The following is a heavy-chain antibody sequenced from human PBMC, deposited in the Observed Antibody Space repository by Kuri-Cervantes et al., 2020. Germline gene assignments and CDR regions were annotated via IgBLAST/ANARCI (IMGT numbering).Heavy chain of an antibody. D-gene: IGHD3-10*01. CDR1: GFTFSSYG. Sequence: GESLKISCAASGFTFSSYGMHWVRQAPGKGLEWVSTISAGGGSTYYADSVKGRFTISRDNAKNSLYLQMNSLRAEDTAVYYCAKRFGSGSFDYWGQGTLVTDSS. V-gene: IGHV3-23*01. CDR2: ISAGGGST. J-gene: IGHJ4*02. CDR3: AKRFGSGSFDY.